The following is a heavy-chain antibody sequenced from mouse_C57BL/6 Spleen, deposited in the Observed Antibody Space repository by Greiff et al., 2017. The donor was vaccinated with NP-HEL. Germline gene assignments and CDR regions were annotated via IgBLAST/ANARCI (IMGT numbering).Heavy chain of an antibody. V-gene: IGHV2-2*01. CDR1: GFSLTSSG. CDR2: IWSGGST. D-gene: IGHD3-1*01. Sequence: QVQLQQSGPGLVQPSQSLSITCTVSGFSLTSSGVHWVRQSPGKGLEWLGVIWSGGSTDYNAAFISRLSISQDNSKSQVFYKMNSRQADDTAIYYGARNEGYNYFDYWGQGTTLTVSS. CDR3: ARNEGYNYFDY. J-gene: IGHJ2*01.